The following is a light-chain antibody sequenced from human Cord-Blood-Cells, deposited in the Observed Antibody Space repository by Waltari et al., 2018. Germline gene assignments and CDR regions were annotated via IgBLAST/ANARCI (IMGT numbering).Light chain of an antibody. J-gene: IGKJ5*01. CDR2: DAS. CDR3: QQRSNWPPIT. Sequence: SVLTQSPATLSLCPGERATLSCRASQSVRSYLAWYQQNPRQAPRLLIYDASTRATGIPARFSGSGSGTDFTLTISSLEPEDFAVYYGQQRSNWPPITFGQGTRLEIK. V-gene: IGKV3-11*01. CDR1: QSVRSY.